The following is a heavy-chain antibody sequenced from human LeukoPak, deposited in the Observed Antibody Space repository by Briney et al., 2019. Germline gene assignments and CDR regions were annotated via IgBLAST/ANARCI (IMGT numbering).Heavy chain of an antibody. D-gene: IGHD3-10*01. Sequence: GASVKVSCKASGYTFTSYDINWVRQATGQGLEWMGWMNPNSGNTGYAQKFQGRVTMNTDTSTNTAYMDLRSLRSDDTAVYYCARNYFGSGSYRCDYWGQGTLVTVSS. CDR2: MNPNSGNT. CDR1: GYTFTSYD. CDR3: ARNYFGSGSYRCDY. J-gene: IGHJ4*02. V-gene: IGHV1-8*02.